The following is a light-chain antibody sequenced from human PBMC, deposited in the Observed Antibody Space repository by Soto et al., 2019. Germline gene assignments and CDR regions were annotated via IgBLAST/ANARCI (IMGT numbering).Light chain of an antibody. CDR1: SSNIGAGYD. J-gene: IGLJ3*02. CDR3: QSYDSSLSAVL. CDR2: GNS. Sequence: QSVLTQPPSLSGAPGQRVTISCTGSSSNIGAGYDVHWYQQLPGTAPKLLIYGNSNRPSGVPDRFSGSKSGTSASLAITGLQAEDEADYYCQSYDSSLSAVLFGGGTKLTVL. V-gene: IGLV1-40*01.